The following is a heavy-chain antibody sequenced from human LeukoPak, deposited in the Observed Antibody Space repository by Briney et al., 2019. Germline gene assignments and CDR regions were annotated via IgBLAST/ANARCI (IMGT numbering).Heavy chain of an antibody. CDR2: IYTSGST. D-gene: IGHD6-19*01. CDR3: ARVYSSGYYQWFDP. Sequence: SQTLSLTCTVSGGSISSGSYYWSWIRQPAGKGLEWIGRIYTSGSTNYNPSLKSRVTISVDTSKNQFSLKLSSVIAADTAVYYCARVYSSGYYQWFDPWGQGTLVTVSS. CDR1: GGSISSGSYY. J-gene: IGHJ5*02. V-gene: IGHV4-61*02.